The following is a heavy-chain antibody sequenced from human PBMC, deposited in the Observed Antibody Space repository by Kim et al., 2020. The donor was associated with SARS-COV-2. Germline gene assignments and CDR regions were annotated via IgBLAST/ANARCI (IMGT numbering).Heavy chain of an antibody. CDR3: ARDGVHYDSDY. J-gene: IGHJ4*01. CDR1: GFTFSDYG. CDR2: IDGSSKAV. V-gene: IGHV3-21*04. D-gene: IGHD3-22*01. Sequence: GGSLRLSCAASGFTFSDYGMNWVRQAPGRGLEWVSCIDGSSKAVRQIDSVKGRFTISRDNAKRSLFLQMNSLRVEDTAVYYCARDGVHYDSDYW.